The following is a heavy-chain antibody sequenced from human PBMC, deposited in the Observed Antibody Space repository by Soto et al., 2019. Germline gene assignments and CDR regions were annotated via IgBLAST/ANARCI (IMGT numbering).Heavy chain of an antibody. CDR2: IYYSGST. D-gene: IGHD7-27*01. V-gene: IGHV4-59*11. CDR3: ARANWFFDY. Sequence: SXTLSLTCTVSGGSINNHYWSWIRQPPGQGLEWIGYIYYSGSTNYNPSLKSRVTMSVDTSKNQFSLKLSSLTAADTAIYYCARANWFFDYWGQGTLVTVSS. CDR1: GGSINNHY. J-gene: IGHJ4*02.